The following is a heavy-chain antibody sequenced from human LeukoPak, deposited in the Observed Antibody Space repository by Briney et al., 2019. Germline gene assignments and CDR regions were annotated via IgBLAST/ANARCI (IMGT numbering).Heavy chain of an antibody. CDR2: ISGSGGST. D-gene: IGHD6-13*01. CDR3: AKVPVRIAAAGRFDY. V-gene: IGHV3-23*01. CDR1: GFTFSSYA. Sequence: GGSLRLSCAASGFTFSSYAMSWVPQAPGKRLEWVSAISGSGGSTYYGDAVKGRFTISGDNSKNTLYLQMNSLRAEDTAVYYCAKVPVRIAAAGRFDYWGQGTLVTVSS. J-gene: IGHJ4*02.